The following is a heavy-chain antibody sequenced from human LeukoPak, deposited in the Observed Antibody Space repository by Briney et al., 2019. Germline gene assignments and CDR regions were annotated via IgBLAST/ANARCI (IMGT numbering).Heavy chain of an antibody. J-gene: IGHJ4*02. CDR3: ARVVDGDYSYYFDY. V-gene: IGHV1-18*01. CDR1: GYNFPSYG. D-gene: IGHD4-17*01. Sequence: GASVKVSCKASGYNFPSYGINWVRQAPGQGPEWMGWIRPHTGETNSAQRFQDRVTMTTDTSTTTAYMELRSLRFDDTAVYYCARVVDGDYSYYFDYWGQGTLVTVSS. CDR2: IRPHTGET.